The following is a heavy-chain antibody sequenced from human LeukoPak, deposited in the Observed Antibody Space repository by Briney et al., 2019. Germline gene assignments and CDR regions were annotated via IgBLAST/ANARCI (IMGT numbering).Heavy chain of an antibody. D-gene: IGHD5-24*01. CDR3: ARRSRDENFDY. V-gene: IGHV5-51*01. CDR1: GYSFTSYW. J-gene: IGHJ4*02. Sequence: GESLKISCKGSGYSFTSYWIGWVRQMPGKGLEWMAIIYPGDSDTRYSPSFQGQVTISADKSISTAYLRWSSLKASDTAMYYCARRSRDENFDYWGQGTLVTVSS. CDR2: IYPGDSDT.